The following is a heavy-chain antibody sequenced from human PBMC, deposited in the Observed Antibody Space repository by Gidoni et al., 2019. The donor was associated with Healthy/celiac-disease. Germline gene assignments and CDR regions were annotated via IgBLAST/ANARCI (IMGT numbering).Heavy chain of an antibody. J-gene: IGHJ4*02. D-gene: IGHD3-3*01. CDR3: ARGIPGLRFLEWLSDYYFDY. CDR1: VGSLISSSYY. V-gene: IGHV4-39*07. CDR2: IHYSGST. Sequence: QLQLQESGPGVVKPSETLSLTPTVPVGSLISSSYYWGWSRRPPGKGLAWVGSIHYSGSTYYNPSLKSRVTISVDTTKNQFSLKLSSVTAADTAVYYCARGIPGLRFLEWLSDYYFDYWGQGTLVTVSS.